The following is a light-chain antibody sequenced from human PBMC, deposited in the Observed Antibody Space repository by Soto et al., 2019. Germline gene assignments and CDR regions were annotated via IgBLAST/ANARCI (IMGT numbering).Light chain of an antibody. J-gene: IGKJ5*01. V-gene: IGKV3-15*01. CDR3: QQYNNWPPIT. CDR2: SAS. Sequence: EIVMTQSPATLSVSPGERATLSCMASQSVSSNLAWFQQKPGQPPRLLIYSASTRATGIPARFSGSGSGTDFTLTISSLQSEDFAVYFCQQYNNWPPITFGQGTRLEIK. CDR1: QSVSSN.